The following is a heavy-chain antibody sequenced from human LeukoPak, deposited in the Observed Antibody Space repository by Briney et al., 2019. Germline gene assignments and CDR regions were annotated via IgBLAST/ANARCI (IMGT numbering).Heavy chain of an antibody. Sequence: PSETLSLTCTISGDSISTHYWTWITQSPGKGLEWIGYVSSIGLTNYNPSLKSRVTISVGTSKNHFSLRLRSLTAADTAVYYCSRDLTTVTKGFDIWGQGTVVTVSS. CDR1: GDSISTHY. CDR2: VSSIGLT. CDR3: SRDLTTVTKGFDI. D-gene: IGHD2-8*01. J-gene: IGHJ3*02. V-gene: IGHV4-59*11.